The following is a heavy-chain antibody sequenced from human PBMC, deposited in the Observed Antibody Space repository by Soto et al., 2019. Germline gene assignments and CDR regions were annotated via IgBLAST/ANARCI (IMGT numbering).Heavy chain of an antibody. J-gene: IGHJ5*02. V-gene: IGHV4-39*01. Sequence: QLQLQESGPGLVKPSETLSLTCTVSGGSISSRGYYWGWIRQPPGKGLEWIGTIYYSGSTYYNPPRKSRVTISVDTSKIQFSLKLSSVTAADTAGYYCATSNWFAPWVQGPLVTVSS. CDR3: ATSNWFAP. CDR1: GGSISSRGYY. CDR2: IYYSGST.